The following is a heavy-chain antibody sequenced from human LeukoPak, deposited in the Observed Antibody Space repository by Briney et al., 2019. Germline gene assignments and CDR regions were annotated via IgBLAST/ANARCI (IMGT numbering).Heavy chain of an antibody. J-gene: IGHJ4*02. Sequence: GGSLRLSCAASGFTFSSYWMSWVRQAPGKGLEGGGYINEEGSEKFYVDSAEGRFTISRDNAKNSLYLQMNSLRAEDTAVYYCARHLPYSSSWYSSLDYWGQGTLVTVSS. CDR2: INEEGSEK. CDR3: ARHLPYSSSWYSSLDY. D-gene: IGHD6-13*01. CDR1: GFTFSSYW. V-gene: IGHV3-7*03.